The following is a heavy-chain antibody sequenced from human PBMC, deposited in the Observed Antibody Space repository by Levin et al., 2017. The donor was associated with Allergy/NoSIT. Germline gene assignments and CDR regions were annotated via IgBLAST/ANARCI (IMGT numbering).Heavy chain of an antibody. J-gene: IGHJ4*02. Sequence: AGGSLRLSCAASGFTFTNYAMSWVRQAPGKGLEWVSAISVSGGSTYYADSMKGRFTVSGDNSKNTVYLQMYTLRAEDTALYYCARTIMTGTGKGYLDYWGQGTLVTVSS. CDR3: ARTIMTGTGKGYLDY. CDR2: ISVSGGST. D-gene: IGHD1-7*01. CDR1: GFTFTNYA. V-gene: IGHV3-23*01.